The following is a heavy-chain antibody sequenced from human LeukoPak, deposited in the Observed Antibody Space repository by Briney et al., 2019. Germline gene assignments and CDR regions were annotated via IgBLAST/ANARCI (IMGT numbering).Heavy chain of an antibody. V-gene: IGHV3-30*02. J-gene: IGHJ4*02. CDR2: IRYDGSNK. CDR1: GFTFSSYG. CDR3: ARDLRTGYTYGYPLDY. D-gene: IGHD5-18*01. Sequence: GGSLRLSCAASGFTFSSYGMHWVRQAPGKGLEWVAFIRYDGSNKYYADSVKGRFTISRDNSKNTLYLQMNSLRGEDTAVYSCARDLRTGYTYGYPLDYWGPGTLVTVSS.